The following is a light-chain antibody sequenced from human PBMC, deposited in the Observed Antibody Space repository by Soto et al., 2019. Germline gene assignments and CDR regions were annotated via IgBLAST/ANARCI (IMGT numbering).Light chain of an antibody. CDR3: QQYGSSPRT. CDR1: QSVSSSY. CDR2: GAS. Sequence: EIVLTQSPGTLSLSPGERATLSCRASQSVSSSYLAWYQQKPCQAPRILIYGASSRATGIPDRFSGSGSGTDFTLTISRLEPEDFAVYSCQQYGSSPRTFGQGTKVEIK. V-gene: IGKV3-20*01. J-gene: IGKJ1*01.